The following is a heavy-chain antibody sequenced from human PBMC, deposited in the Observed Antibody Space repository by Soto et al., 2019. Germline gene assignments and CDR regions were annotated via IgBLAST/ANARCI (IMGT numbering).Heavy chain of an antibody. J-gene: IGHJ4*02. CDR1: GFTVSNNY. Sequence: PGGSLRLSCAVSGFTVSNNYMNWVLQAPGKGLEWVSVIYSDDTTFYADSVKGRFTISRHNSKNTLYLQMNSLRAEDTAVYYCAREGGYYHYFDYWGQGALVTVS. V-gene: IGHV3-53*04. CDR3: AREGGYYHYFDY. CDR2: IYSDDTT. D-gene: IGHD1-26*01.